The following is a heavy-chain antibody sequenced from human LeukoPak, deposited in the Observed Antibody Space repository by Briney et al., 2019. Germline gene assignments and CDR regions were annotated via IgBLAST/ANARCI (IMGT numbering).Heavy chain of an antibody. Sequence: QAGGSLRLSCAASGFTLTTYWMPWVRHAPGKGLVWVSRLKSDGSSTSYADSVKGRFTISRDNAKNTLYLQMNSLRAEDTAVYYCAGDVAPLDWLDVWGQGTTVTVSS. CDR2: LKSDGSST. J-gene: IGHJ6*02. CDR3: AGDVAPLDWLDV. D-gene: IGHD3-9*01. CDR1: GFTLTTYW. V-gene: IGHV3-74*01.